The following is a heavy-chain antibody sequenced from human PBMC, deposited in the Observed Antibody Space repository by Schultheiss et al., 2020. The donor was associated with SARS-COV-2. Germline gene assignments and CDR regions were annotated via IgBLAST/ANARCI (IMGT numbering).Heavy chain of an antibody. CDR2: IIPIFGTA. CDR3: ATRGDLDDYYFYMDV. J-gene: IGHJ6*03. V-gene: IGHV1-69*06. Sequence: SVKVSCKASGGTFSSYAISWVRQAPGQGLEWMGGIIPIFGTANYAQKFQGRVTITADKSTSTAYMELSSLRSEDTAVYYCATRGDLDDYYFYMDVWGKGTTVTVSS. D-gene: IGHD2-21*01. CDR1: GGTFSSYA.